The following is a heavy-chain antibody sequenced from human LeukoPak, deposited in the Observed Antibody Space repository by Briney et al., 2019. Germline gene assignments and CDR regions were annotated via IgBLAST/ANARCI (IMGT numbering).Heavy chain of an antibody. Sequence: SSETLSPTFAVYGGSFSGYYWSWIRQPPGKGLEWVGGINHSGSTNYNPSLKSRVTISVDTSKNQFSLKLSSVTAADTAVYYCARAGAARLWYYYYYMDVWGKGTTVTVSS. D-gene: IGHD6-6*01. CDR2: INHSGST. CDR1: GGSFSGYY. J-gene: IGHJ6*03. CDR3: ARAGAARLWYYYYYMDV. V-gene: IGHV4-34*01.